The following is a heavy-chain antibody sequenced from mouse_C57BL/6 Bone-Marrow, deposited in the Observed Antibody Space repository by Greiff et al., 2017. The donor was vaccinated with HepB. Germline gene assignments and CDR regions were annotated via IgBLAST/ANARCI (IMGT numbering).Heavy chain of an antibody. Sequence: QVQLQQPGAELVKPGASVKLSCKASGYTFTSYWMHWVKQRPGRGLEWIGRIDPNSGGTKYNEKFKSKATLTVDKPSSTAYMQLSSLTSEDSAVYYCARGWFKNTVVAPYWYFDVWGTGTTVTVSS. CDR3: ARGWFKNTVVAPYWYFDV. J-gene: IGHJ1*03. V-gene: IGHV1-72*01. CDR2: IDPNSGGT. CDR1: GYTFTSYW. D-gene: IGHD1-1*01.